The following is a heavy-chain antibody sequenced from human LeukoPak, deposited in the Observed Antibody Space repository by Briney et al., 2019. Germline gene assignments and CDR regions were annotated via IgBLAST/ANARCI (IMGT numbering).Heavy chain of an antibody. Sequence: PSGTLSLTCAVSGVSISSSTWWSWVRQPPGKGLEWIGEIYHGGSTNYNPSLKSRVTISVDKSNNQFSLNLSSVTAADTAVYYCARGWGSDDCWGQGTLVTVSS. J-gene: IGHJ4*02. D-gene: IGHD3-16*01. CDR3: ARGWGSDDC. V-gene: IGHV4-4*02. CDR1: GVSISSSTW. CDR2: IYHGGST.